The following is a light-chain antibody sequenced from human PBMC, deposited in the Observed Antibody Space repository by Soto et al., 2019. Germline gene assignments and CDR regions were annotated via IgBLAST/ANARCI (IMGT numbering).Light chain of an antibody. CDR1: QSLLYSSNSKNY. CDR2: WAS. Sequence: DVVMTQSPDSLAVSLGEMATINCKSSQSLLYSSNSKNYLAWYQRKPAQPPKLLIYWASTRESGVPDRFSGRGSGTDFTFTISSLKADDVAVYYCQKCLSSPRTFGPGTKVEIK. J-gene: IGKJ1*01. CDR3: QKCLSSPRT. V-gene: IGKV4-1*01.